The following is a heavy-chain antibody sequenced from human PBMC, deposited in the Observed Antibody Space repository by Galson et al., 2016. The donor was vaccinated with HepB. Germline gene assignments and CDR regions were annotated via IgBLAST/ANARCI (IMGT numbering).Heavy chain of an antibody. Sequence: PALVTPPQTLTLTCIFSGFSLRTTGVGVGWMRQPPGKTLEWLALIYWNDDKRYSPSLQSRLTITKDTSKNQVVLTLTNMDPVDTATYYCAHRRTSADYGSGKDHYFDYWGQGTLVTVAS. V-gene: IGHV2-5*01. J-gene: IGHJ4*02. D-gene: IGHD3-10*01. CDR1: GFSLRTTGVG. CDR3: AHRRTSADYGSGKDHYFDY. CDR2: IYWNDDK.